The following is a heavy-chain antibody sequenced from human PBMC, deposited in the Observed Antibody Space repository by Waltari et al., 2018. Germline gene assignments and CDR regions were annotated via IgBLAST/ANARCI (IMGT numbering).Heavy chain of an antibody. J-gene: IGHJ3*02. D-gene: IGHD3-16*01. CDR3: IRDFGEPGATNVFDI. CDR2: IEFDGSGT. CDR1: GLTLRSYW. V-gene: IGHV3-74*01. Sequence: EVQLVESGGGLVQPGGSLRLSCAASGLTLRSYWMHWVRQAPGKGLVWCDRIEFDGSGTSYADSVKGRLTISGENAKNTVYLQMNSVRAEDTAVYYCIRDFGEPGATNVFDIWGQGTMVTVSS.